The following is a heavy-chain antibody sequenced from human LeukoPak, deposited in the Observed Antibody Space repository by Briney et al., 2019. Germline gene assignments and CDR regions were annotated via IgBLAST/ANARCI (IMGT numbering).Heavy chain of an antibody. Sequence: GGSLRLSCEVSGFTLSNAWMSWVRQAPGRGLEWVGRIKSKSEDGARDYAAPVKGRFTISRDNSKNTLYLQMNSLKTEDTAVYYCAKGNIAAAGTSQYYYYYMDVWGKGTTVTVSS. J-gene: IGHJ6*03. CDR1: GFTLSNAW. CDR2: IKSKSEDGAR. D-gene: IGHD6-13*01. CDR3: AKGNIAAAGTSQYYYYYMDV. V-gene: IGHV3-15*01.